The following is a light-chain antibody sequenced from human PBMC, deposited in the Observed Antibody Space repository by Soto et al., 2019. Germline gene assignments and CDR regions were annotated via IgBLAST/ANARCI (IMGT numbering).Light chain of an antibody. CDR2: AAS. V-gene: IGKV1-9*01. Sequence: DIQLTQSPSFLSVSVGDRVTITCRASQGISSYLAWYQQKPGKAPRLLIYAASTLQTGVPARFSGSGSGTDFTLTISRLQPEDFANYYCQQIHTYPLTFGGGTNVEIK. CDR3: QQIHTYPLT. J-gene: IGKJ4*01. CDR1: QGISSY.